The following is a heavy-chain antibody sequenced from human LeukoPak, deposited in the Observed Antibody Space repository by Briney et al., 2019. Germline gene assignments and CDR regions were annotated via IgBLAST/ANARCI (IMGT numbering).Heavy chain of an antibody. CDR1: GGTFSNSA. CDR3: ASTLTTVTRGWFDP. V-gene: IGHV1-69*13. D-gene: IGHD4-17*01. J-gene: IGHJ5*02. Sequence: SVKVSCKASGGTFSNSAISWVRQAPGQGLEWMGGIIPIFGTANYAQRFQGRVTITADESTTTAYMEVSSLRSEDTAVYYCASTLTTVTRGWFDPWGQGTLVTVSS. CDR2: IIPIFGTA.